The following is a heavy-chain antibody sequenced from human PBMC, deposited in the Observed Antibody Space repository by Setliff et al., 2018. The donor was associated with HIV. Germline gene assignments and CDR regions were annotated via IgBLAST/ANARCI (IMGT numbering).Heavy chain of an antibody. Sequence: SETLSLTCSVSGDSIFTRTYYWGWIRQPPGKRLEWIGSIYYSGNTYYNPSLKSRVTISVDTSKNQFFLNLGSVTATDSAVYYCARLGRPYSGQGWFDPWGQGTLVTVSS. D-gene: IGHD5-12*01. J-gene: IGHJ5*02. V-gene: IGHV4-39*01. CDR1: GDSIFTRTYY. CDR3: ARLGRPYSGQGWFDP. CDR2: IYYSGNT.